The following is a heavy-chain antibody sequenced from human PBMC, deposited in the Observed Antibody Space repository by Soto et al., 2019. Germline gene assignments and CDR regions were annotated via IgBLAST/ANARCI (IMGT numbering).Heavy chain of an antibody. J-gene: IGHJ6*02. V-gene: IGHV4-4*02. CDR1: GGSISSSNW. CDR3: ARVFGDSYYYYGMDV. Sequence: PSETLSLTCAASGGSISSSNWWSWVRQPPGKGLEWIGEIYHSGSTNYNPSLKSRVTISVDKSKNQFSLKLSSVTAADTAVYYCARVFGDSYYYYGMDVWGQGTTVTVSS. D-gene: IGHD2-21*02. CDR2: IYHSGST.